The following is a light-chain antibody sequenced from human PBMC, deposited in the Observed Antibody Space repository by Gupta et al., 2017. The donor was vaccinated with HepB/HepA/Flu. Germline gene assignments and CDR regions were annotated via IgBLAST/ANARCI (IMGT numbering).Light chain of an antibody. V-gene: IGKV3-20*01. CDR2: GAA. Sequence: EIVLTQSPGTLSWSPGERATLSCRASQSFTMGYLAWYQQKPGQAPRLLIYGAASRATGIPNRLGSWGYGTALTLTISSREPDDFAVSSCKHQEYSLPISLGGGTKVKMK. J-gene: IGKJ4*01. CDR3: KHQEYSLPIS. CDR1: QSFTMGY.